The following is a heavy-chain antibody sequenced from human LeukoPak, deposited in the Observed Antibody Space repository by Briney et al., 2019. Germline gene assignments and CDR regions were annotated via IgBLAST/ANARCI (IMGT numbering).Heavy chain of an antibody. CDR3: AKNRIPTSIVPDS. CDR1: GFAFNTYW. D-gene: IGHD2-2*01. V-gene: IGHV3-30*18. CDR2: IPYDSSNK. Sequence: PGGSLRLSCAASGFAFNTYWMNWVRQAPGKGLEWVAVIPYDSSNKYYTDSVKGRFTISRDNSKNTLFLQMNSLRPEDTAMYYCAKNRIPTSIVPDSWGQGTLVTVSS. J-gene: IGHJ5*01.